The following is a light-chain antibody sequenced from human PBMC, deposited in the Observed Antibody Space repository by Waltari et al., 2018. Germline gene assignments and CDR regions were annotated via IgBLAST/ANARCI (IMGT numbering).Light chain of an antibody. CDR3: QQRVNWLT. CDR2: ATS. V-gene: IGKV3D-20*02. J-gene: IGKJ4*01. CDR1: QIISSNY. Sequence: ETVLTQSPATLSLSPGERATLSCRASQIISSNYLAWYQQKPGQAPRLLIYATSRRATGIPDRFSGSGSGTDFTLTISGLEPEDFAVYYCQQRVNWLTFGGGTKVEIK.